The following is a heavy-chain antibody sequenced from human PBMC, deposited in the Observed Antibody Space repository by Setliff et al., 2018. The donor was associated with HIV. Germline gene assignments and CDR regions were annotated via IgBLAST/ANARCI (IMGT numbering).Heavy chain of an antibody. D-gene: IGHD3-22*01. CDR1: GVSISNYY. J-gene: IGHJ4*02. CDR2: IFTSGDT. Sequence: KPSETLSLTCTVSGVSISNYYWNWIRQPPGKGLEWIGYIFTSGDTNYNPSLRSRVTLSVDTSKNQVSLKLGSVTAADTAVYFCASAPLYFYDGGGYLKYWGQGSQVTVSS. CDR3: ASAPLYFYDGGGYLKY. V-gene: IGHV4-4*09.